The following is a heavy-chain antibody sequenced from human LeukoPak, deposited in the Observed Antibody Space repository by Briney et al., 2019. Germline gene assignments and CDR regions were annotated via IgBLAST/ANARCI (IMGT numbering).Heavy chain of an antibody. J-gene: IGHJ6*03. CDR1: TGSVSSGTYD. V-gene: IGHV4-61*10. CDR3: ARDRYLDV. Sequence: SETLSLTCTVSTGSVSSGTYDWTWLRQPAGKGLEWIGHIYTSGSTNYNPSLWSRVTISLDASKKQCSLRLTTVTAAYTAVYYCARDRYLDVWGKGTTVTVSS. CDR2: IYTSGST.